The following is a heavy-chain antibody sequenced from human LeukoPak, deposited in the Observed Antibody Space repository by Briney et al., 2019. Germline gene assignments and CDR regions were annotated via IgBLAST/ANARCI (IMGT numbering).Heavy chain of an antibody. D-gene: IGHD6-19*01. CDR1: GGSISSYY. Sequence: SETLSLTCTVSGGSISSYYWSWIRQPAGRGLEWIGRIYFSGSTNYNPSLKSRVTMSVDTSKNQFSLRLSSVTAADTAVYYCARSGYSSGPDYWGQGTLVTASS. V-gene: IGHV4-4*07. J-gene: IGHJ4*02. CDR3: ARSGYSSGPDY. CDR2: IYFSGST.